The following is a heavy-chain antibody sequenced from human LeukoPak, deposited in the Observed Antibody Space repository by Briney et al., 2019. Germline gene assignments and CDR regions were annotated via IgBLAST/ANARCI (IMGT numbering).Heavy chain of an antibody. V-gene: IGHV1-8*01. J-gene: IGHJ4*02. CDR1: GYTFTSYD. CDR3: AREAIAAGKNFDY. CDR2: MNPNSGNT. Sequence: APVKVSCKASGYTFTSYDINWVRQATGQGLEWMGWMNPNSGNTGYAQKFQGRVTMTRDTSTSTVYMDLSSLRSEDTAVYYCAREAIAAGKNFDYWGQGTQVTVSS. D-gene: IGHD6-25*01.